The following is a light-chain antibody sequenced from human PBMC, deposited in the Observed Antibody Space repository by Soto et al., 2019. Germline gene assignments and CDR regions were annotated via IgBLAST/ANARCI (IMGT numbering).Light chain of an antibody. Sequence: EIVMTQSPATLSVSPGERATLCCRASQSVSSDLAWYQQKPGQAPRLLIYGASTRATGIPARVSGSGSGTEFTLTISSLQSEDFAVYYCQQYNNWPPITCGQGTKLEIK. CDR1: QSVSSD. J-gene: IGKJ2*01. CDR3: QQYNNWPPIT. V-gene: IGKV3-15*01. CDR2: GAS.